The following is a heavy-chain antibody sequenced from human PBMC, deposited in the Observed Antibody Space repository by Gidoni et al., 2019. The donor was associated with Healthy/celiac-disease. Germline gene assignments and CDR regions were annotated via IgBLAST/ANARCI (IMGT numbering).Heavy chain of an antibody. Sequence: QVQLVESGGGLVKPGGSLRLSCAASGFTFSYYYMSWIRQAPGKGLEWVSYISSSSSYTNYADSVKGRFTISRDNAKNSLYLQMNSLRAEDTAVYYCARVGVDSYYYYGMDVWGQGTTVTVSS. CDR1: GFTFSYYY. CDR3: ARVGVDSYYYYGMDV. J-gene: IGHJ6*02. D-gene: IGHD2-8*01. V-gene: IGHV3-11*05. CDR2: ISSSSSYT.